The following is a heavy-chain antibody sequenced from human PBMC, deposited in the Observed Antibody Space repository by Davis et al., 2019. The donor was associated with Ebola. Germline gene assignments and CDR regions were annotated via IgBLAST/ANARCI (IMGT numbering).Heavy chain of an antibody. CDR1: GFTFSSYA. D-gene: IGHD2-15*01. J-gene: IGHJ6*04. Sequence: GGSLRLSCAASGFTFSSYAMSWVRQAPGKGLEWVSAISGSGGSTYYADSVKGRFTISRDNSKNTLYLQMNSLRAEDTAVYYCARYSDFYYYYYGMDVWGKGTTVTVSS. CDR2: ISGSGGST. V-gene: IGHV3-23*01. CDR3: ARYSDFYYYYYGMDV.